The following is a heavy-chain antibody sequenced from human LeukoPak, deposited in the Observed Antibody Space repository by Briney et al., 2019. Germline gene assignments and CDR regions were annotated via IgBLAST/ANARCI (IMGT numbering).Heavy chain of an antibody. J-gene: IGHJ4*02. Sequence: ASVKVSCKASGYTFTGYYMHWVRQAPGQGLEWMGWINPNSGGTNYAQKFQGRVTMTRDTSISTAYMELSRLRSDDTAVYYCARVRRQADSSGWELPYFDYWGQGTLVTVSS. CDR1: GYTFTGYY. D-gene: IGHD6-19*01. CDR3: ARVRRQADSSGWELPYFDY. V-gene: IGHV1-2*02. CDR2: INPNSGGT.